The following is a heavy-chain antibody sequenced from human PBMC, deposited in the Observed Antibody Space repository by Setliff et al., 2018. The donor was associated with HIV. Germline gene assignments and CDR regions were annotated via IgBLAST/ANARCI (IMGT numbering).Heavy chain of an antibody. CDR2: ISWSGVGT. Sequence: PGGSLRLSCAASGFTFEDYGMSWVRQVPGKGLEWVSGISWSGVGTGYAASVKGRFTISRDDAKNSLYLQMSSLRVEDTALYFCARSFPYYYESGGVYAMDVWGLGTTVTVSS. CDR1: GFTFEDYG. V-gene: IGHV3-20*04. J-gene: IGHJ6*02. D-gene: IGHD3-22*01. CDR3: ARSFPYYYESGGVYAMDV.